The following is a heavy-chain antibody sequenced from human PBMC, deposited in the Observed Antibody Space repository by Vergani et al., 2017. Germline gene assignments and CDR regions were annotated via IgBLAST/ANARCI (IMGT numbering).Heavy chain of an antibody. D-gene: IGHD6-6*01. CDR2: ISGPGLST. CDR3: ARDGYSSSGGYYYYYMDV. V-gene: IGHV3-23*01. Sequence: EVHLLESGGGLVQSGGSLRLSCAASGFTFSNSAVSWIRQAPGRGLAWVSSISGPGLSTYYADSVKGRFSISRDNSKNTLYLQMNSLRAEDTAVYYCARDGYSSSGGYYYYYMDVWGKGTTVTVSS. J-gene: IGHJ6*03. CDR1: GFTFSNSA.